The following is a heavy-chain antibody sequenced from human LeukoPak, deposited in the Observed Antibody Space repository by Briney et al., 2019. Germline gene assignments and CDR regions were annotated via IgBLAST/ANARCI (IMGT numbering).Heavy chain of an antibody. J-gene: IGHJ4*02. D-gene: IGHD6-19*01. V-gene: IGHV3-21*01. CDR2: ISRSSSYI. CDR1: GFTFSSYS. CDR3: ARDKVATRGYSSGWSPSFDY. Sequence: GGSLRLSCAASGFTFSSYSMNWVRQAPGKGLEWVSSISRSSSYIYYAHSVKSRFTISRDNAKTSLYLQMNSLRAEDTAVYYCARDKVATRGYSSGWSPSFDYWGQGTLVTVSS.